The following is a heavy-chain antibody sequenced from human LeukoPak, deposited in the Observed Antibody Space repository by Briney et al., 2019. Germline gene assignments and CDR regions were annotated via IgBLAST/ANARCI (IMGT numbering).Heavy chain of an antibody. J-gene: IGHJ4*02. V-gene: IGHV4-39*01. Sequence: SETLSLTCTVSGGCISSSSYYWGWIRQPPGKGLEWLGSIYYSGSTYYNPSLKSRATISVDTSKNQFSLKLSSVTAADTAVYYCARRFQWQQLALFDYWGQGTLVTVSS. D-gene: IGHD6-13*01. CDR2: IYYSGST. CDR3: ARRFQWQQLALFDY. CDR1: GGCISSSSYY.